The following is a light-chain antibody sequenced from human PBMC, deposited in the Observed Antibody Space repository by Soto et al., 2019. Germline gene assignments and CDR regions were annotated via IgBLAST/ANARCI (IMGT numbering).Light chain of an antibody. Sequence: EIVLTQSPGTLSLSPGKRATLSCRASQTVSSNYLAWYQQKPGQAPRLLIYGASSRATGISDRFSGSGSGTDFTLTISRLEPEDFAVYYCQQYATSPLTFGGGTKVEIK. CDR3: QQYATSPLT. J-gene: IGKJ4*01. V-gene: IGKV3-20*01. CDR2: GAS. CDR1: QTVSSNY.